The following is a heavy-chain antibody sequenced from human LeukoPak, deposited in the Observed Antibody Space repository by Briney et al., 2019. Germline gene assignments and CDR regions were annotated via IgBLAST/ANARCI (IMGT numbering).Heavy chain of an antibody. CDR2: INAGNGNT. CDR1: GYTFTSYA. J-gene: IGHJ4*02. CDR3: ARVRDGYNRFDY. Sequence: ASVKVSCKASGYTFTSYAMHWVRPAPGQRVEWMGWINAGNGNTKYSQKFQGRVTITRDTSASTAYMELSSLRSEDTAVYYCARVRDGYNRFDYWGQGTLVTVSS. D-gene: IGHD5-24*01. V-gene: IGHV1-3*01.